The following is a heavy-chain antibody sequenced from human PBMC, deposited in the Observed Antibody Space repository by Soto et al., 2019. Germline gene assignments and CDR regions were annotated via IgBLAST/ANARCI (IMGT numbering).Heavy chain of an antibody. V-gene: IGHV4-39*01. CDR3: ARHKPNSSGWYYYGMDV. Sequence: QLQLQESGSGLVKPSETLSLTCTVSGVSISSSDYYWGWIRQPPGKGLEWIGTVYYSGSTYYNPSLKRRVTISVDTSKNQFSLKLSSVTAADTAVYYCARHKPNSSGWYYYGMDVWGQGTTVTVSS. CDR2: VYYSGST. J-gene: IGHJ6*02. D-gene: IGHD6-19*01. CDR1: GVSISSSDYY.